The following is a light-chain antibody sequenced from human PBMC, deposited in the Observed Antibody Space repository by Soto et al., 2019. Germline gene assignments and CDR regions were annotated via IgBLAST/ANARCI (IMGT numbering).Light chain of an antibody. CDR2: DAS. J-gene: IGKJ1*01. CDR1: ESVRGY. Sequence: EIVMTQSPATLSVSPGERATLSCRASESVRGYLAWYQQKPGQAPRLLIHDASNRATGIPVRFSGSGSETDFTLTISSLEPEDSAVYYCQQRYNWPGTFGQGTKVDIK. V-gene: IGKV3-11*01. CDR3: QQRYNWPGT.